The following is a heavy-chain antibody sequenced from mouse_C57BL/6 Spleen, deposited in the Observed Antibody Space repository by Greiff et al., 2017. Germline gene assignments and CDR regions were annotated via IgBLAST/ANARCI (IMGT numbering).Heavy chain of an antibody. Sequence: EVKLVESGPELVKPGASVKISCKASGYSFTGYYMNWVKQSPGKSLEWIGEINPSTGGTNYNQTFKAKATLTVDKSSSTAYMQLSSLTSEDSAVNSYASAALQRAFYAIDDWGQGTSVTVSS. CDR2: INPSTGGT. V-gene: IGHV1-42*01. CDR1: GYSFTGYY. D-gene: IGHD3-1*01. CDR3: ASAALQRAFYAIDD. J-gene: IGHJ4*01.